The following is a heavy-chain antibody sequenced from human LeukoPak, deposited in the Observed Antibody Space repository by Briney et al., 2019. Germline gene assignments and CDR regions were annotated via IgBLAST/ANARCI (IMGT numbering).Heavy chain of an antibody. CDR1: GYTFTNYG. Sequence: GASVKVSCKASGYTFTNYGVSWVRQAPGQGLEWMGWISGYNGYTNYAQKFQFRVTMTTDTSTSTAYMELRSLTSDDTAVYYCARGGNPYAYYYYYYMDVWGKGTTVTVSS. CDR2: ISGYNGYT. V-gene: IGHV1-18*01. D-gene: IGHD4-23*01. J-gene: IGHJ6*03. CDR3: ARGGNPYAYYYYYYMDV.